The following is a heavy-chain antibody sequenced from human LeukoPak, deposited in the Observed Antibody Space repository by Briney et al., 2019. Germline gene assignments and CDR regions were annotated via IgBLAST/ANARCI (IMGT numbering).Heavy chain of an antibody. CDR1: GYSFTSYW. CDR3: ASPGGGHYYDSSGHFDY. D-gene: IGHD3-22*01. V-gene: IGHV5-51*01. Sequence: GESLKISCKSSGYSFTSYWIGWVRQMPGKGLEWVGIIYPGDYDTNYSPSFQGQRTISADKCISTDYLQWSSVQASDTAMYHGASPGGGHYYDSSGHFDYWGQGTLVSVCS. J-gene: IGHJ4*02. CDR2: IYPGDYDT.